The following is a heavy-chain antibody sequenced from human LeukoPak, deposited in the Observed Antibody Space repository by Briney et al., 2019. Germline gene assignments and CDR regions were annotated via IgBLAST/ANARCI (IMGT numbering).Heavy chain of an antibody. V-gene: IGHV4-34*01. CDR1: GGSFSGYY. Sequence: SETLSLTCAVYGGSFSGYYWSWIRQPPGKGLEWIGEINHSGSTHYNPSLKSRVTISVDTSKNQFSLKLSSVTAADTAVYYCARVDGYNHFDYWGQGTLVTVSS. J-gene: IGHJ4*02. CDR3: ARVDGYNHFDY. D-gene: IGHD5-24*01. CDR2: INHSGST.